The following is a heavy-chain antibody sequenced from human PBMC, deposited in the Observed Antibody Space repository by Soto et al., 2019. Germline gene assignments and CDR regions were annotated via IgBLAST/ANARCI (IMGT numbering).Heavy chain of an antibody. V-gene: IGHV3-30*18. CDR3: AKWGRQSRVTSDFNY. CDR2: VTDDRRNK. D-gene: IGHD6-19*01. CDR1: GFTFSDYA. J-gene: IGHJ4*02. Sequence: VQLVESGGGVVQPGRSLRLSCAASGFTFSDYAMHWVRQAPGKGLEWVAVVTDDRRNKHYADSGKGRITICRDTSKNTVYLQMTSLRAEDTAVYYFAKWGRQSRVTSDFNYWGQGALVTVSS.